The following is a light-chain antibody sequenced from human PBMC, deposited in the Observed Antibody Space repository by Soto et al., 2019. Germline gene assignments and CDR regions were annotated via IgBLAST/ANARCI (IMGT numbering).Light chain of an antibody. J-gene: IGKJ1*01. CDR3: QQYVSSPWT. Sequence: EIVLTQSPGTLSLSLGERATLSCRASQSITNNYLAWYQQKPGQAPRLLIYLASNRAAGIPDRFSGSGSGADFTLTINRLEPEDFAVYHCQQYVSSPWTFGQGTKVDIK. CDR1: QSITNNY. CDR2: LAS. V-gene: IGKV3-20*01.